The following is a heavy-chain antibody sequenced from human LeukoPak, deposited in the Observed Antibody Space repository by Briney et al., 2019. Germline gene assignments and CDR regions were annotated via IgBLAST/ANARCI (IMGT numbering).Heavy chain of an antibody. V-gene: IGHV4-59*08. D-gene: IGHD2-2*01. J-gene: IGHJ5*02. CDR1: GDSISSYY. CDR2: IYYSGST. Sequence: SETLSLTCSVSGDSISSYYWSWSRQPPGKGLEWIGYIYYSGSTNYNPSLKSRVTISVDTSKNQFSLKLSSVTAADTAVYYCARQVVRGYQLQGWFDPWGQGTLVTVSS. CDR3: ARQVVRGYQLQGWFDP.